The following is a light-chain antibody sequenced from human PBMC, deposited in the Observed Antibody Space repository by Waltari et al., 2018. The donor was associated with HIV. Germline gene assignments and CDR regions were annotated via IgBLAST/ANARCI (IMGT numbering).Light chain of an antibody. Sequence: QSALTQPASVSGSPGQSITISRTGTSSYGGGYNFVSWYQQHPGKAPNLMIYDVSNRPSGVANRFSGSKSCNTASLTISGLQAEDEADYYCSSYTSSSTLGVFGGGTKLTVL. CDR2: DVS. V-gene: IGLV2-14*03. CDR1: SSYGGGYNF. CDR3: SSYTSSSTLGV. J-gene: IGLJ3*02.